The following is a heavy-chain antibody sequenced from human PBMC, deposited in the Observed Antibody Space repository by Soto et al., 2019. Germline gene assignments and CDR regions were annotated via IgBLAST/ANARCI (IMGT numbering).Heavy chain of an antibody. CDR2: IHYSGIT. Sequence: PSETLSLTCTVSGASISSNYWSWIRQPPGKGLEWIAYIHYSGITNYNSSLKSRVTISVGTSKNQFSLKLNSVTAADTAVYYCARHSSMSKVTDIDYWG. CDR1: GASISSNY. V-gene: IGHV4-59*08. D-gene: IGHD6-6*01. CDR3: ARHSSMSKVTDIDY. J-gene: IGHJ4*01.